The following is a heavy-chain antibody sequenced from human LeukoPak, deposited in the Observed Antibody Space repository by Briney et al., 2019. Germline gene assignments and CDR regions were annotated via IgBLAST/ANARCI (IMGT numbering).Heavy chain of an antibody. CDR3: ARLYSSSWYSFDY. D-gene: IGHD6-13*01. Sequence: GGSLRLSCAASGFTFSSYAMHWVRQAPGQGLEWMGWINPNSGGTNYAQKFQGGVTMTRDTSISTAYMELSRLRSDDTAVYYCARLYSSSWYSFDYWGQGTLVTVSS. V-gene: IGHV1-2*02. J-gene: IGHJ4*02. CDR1: GFTFSSYA. CDR2: INPNSGGT.